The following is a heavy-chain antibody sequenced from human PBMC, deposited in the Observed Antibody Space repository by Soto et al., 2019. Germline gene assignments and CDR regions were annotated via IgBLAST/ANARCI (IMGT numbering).Heavy chain of an antibody. D-gene: IGHD1-26*01. Sequence: QVQLQESGPGLVKPPETLSLTCTVSGGSVSSGSYYWSWIRQPPGKGLEWIGYIYYSGSTNYNPSLKSRVTISVDTSKNQFSLKLSSVTAADTAVYYCARQGAWELLGWFDPWGQGTLVTVSS. CDR2: IYYSGST. CDR3: ARQGAWELLGWFDP. V-gene: IGHV4-61*01. J-gene: IGHJ5*02. CDR1: GGSVSSGSYY.